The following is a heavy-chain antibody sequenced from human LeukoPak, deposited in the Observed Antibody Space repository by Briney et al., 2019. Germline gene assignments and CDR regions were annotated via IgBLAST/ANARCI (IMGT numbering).Heavy chain of an antibody. CDR2: ISTTGDT. V-gene: IGHV3-13*04. Sequence: GGSLRLSCAASGFTFTTYDMHWVRQATGKGLEWVSGISTTGDTYYADSVKGRFTISRDNSKNTLYLQMDSLRAEDTAVYYCARVYSSSWAYFDNWGQGTLVTVSS. CDR3: ARVYSSSWAYFDN. D-gene: IGHD6-13*01. CDR1: GFTFTTYD. J-gene: IGHJ4*02.